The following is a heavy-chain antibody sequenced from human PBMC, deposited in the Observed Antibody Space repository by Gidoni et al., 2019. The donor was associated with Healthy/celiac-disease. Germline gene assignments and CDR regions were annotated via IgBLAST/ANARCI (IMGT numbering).Heavy chain of an antibody. Sequence: EVQLVESGGGLVKPGGSLRPACAASGFTFSSYSMNWFPQAPGKGLEWVSSISSSSSYIYYADSVKGRFTISRDNAKNSLYLQMNSLRAEDTAVYYCARELGMSFDLWGRGTLVTVSS. V-gene: IGHV3-21*01. J-gene: IGHJ2*01. CDR3: ARELGMSFDL. D-gene: IGHD7-27*01. CDR2: ISSSSSYI. CDR1: GFTFSSYS.